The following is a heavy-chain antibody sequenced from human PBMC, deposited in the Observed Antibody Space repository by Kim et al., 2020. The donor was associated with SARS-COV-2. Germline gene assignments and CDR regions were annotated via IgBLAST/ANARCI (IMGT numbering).Heavy chain of an antibody. Sequence: GESLKISCQTSGYNFDNHWIGWVRQMPGKGLEWMGIITPGNSATLYSPSFQGHVTISADRSVSTAYLQWSSLKASDTAMYYCARRGDGYNWGQGTQVTVS. CDR3: ARRGDGYN. CDR2: ITPGNSAT. D-gene: IGHD5-18*01. V-gene: IGHV5-51*01. J-gene: IGHJ4*02. CDR1: GYNFDNHW.